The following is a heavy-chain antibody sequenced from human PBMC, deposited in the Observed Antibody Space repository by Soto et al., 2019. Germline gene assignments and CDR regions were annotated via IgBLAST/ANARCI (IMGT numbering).Heavy chain of an antibody. CDR2: INHSGST. CDR3: ARPDAEWFGERRAFDI. J-gene: IGHJ3*02. V-gene: IGHV4-34*01. Sequence: SETLSLTCAVYGGSFSGYYWNWIRQPPGKGLEWIGEINHSGSTNYNPSLKSRVTISVDTSKNQFSLKLNSVTAADTAVYYCARPDAEWFGERRAFDIWGQGTMVTVSS. CDR1: GGSFSGYY. D-gene: IGHD3-10*01.